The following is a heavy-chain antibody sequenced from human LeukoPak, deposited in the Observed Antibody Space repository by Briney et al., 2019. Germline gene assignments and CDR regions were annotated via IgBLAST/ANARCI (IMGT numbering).Heavy chain of an antibody. J-gene: IGHJ4*02. CDR2: IYYSGST. Sequence: SETLSLTCAVYGGSFSSYYWGWIRQPPGKGLEWIGSIYYSGSTYYNPSLKSRVTISVDTSKNQFSLKLSSVTAADTAVYYCARNFYGSLDYWGQGTLVTVSS. CDR1: GGSFSSYY. CDR3: ARNFYGSLDY. V-gene: IGHV4-39*01. D-gene: IGHD3-10*01.